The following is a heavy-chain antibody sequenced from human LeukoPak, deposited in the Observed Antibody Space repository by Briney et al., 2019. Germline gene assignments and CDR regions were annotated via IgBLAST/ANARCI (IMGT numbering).Heavy chain of an antibody. J-gene: IGHJ4*02. D-gene: IGHD6-13*01. CDR1: GFTFSSYA. CDR2: ISGSGGST. Sequence: PGGSLRLSXAASGFTFSSYAMSWVRQAQGRGLEWVSAISGSGGSTYYADSVKGRFTISRDNSKNTLYLQMNSLRAEDTAVYYCASLGVYGYWGQGTLVTVSS. CDR3: ASLGVYGY. V-gene: IGHV3-23*01.